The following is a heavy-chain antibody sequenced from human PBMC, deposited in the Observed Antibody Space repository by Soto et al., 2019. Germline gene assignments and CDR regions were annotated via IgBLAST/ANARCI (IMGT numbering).Heavy chain of an antibody. V-gene: IGHV3-NL1*01. D-gene: IGHD6-13*01. CDR2: IYSGGST. Sequence: QVQLVASGGGVVQPGRSLRLSCAASGFTFSTYGMHWVRQAPGKGLEWVSVIYSGGSTYYADSVKGRFTISRDNSKNTLYLQMNSLRAEDTAVYYCARGLNLGSSWPAYWGQGTLVTVSS. J-gene: IGHJ4*02. CDR1: GFTFSTYG. CDR3: ARGLNLGSSWPAY.